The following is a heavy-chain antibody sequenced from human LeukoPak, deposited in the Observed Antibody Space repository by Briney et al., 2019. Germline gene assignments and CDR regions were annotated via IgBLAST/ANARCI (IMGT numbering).Heavy chain of an antibody. CDR2: ISSSSSYI. CDR3: ARGFGGFYYDSSGPWYYFDY. Sequence: PGGSLRLSCAASGFTFSSYSMNWVRQAPGKGLEWVSSISSSSSYIYYADSVKGRFTISRDNAKNSLYLQMNSLRAEDTAVYYCARGFGGFYYDSSGPWYYFDYWGQGTLVTVSS. CDR1: GFTFSSYS. D-gene: IGHD3-22*01. V-gene: IGHV3-21*01. J-gene: IGHJ4*02.